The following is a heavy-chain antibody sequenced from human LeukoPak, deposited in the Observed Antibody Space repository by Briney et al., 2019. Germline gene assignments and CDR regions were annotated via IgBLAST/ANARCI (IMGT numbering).Heavy chain of an antibody. J-gene: IGHJ4*02. V-gene: IGHV3-23*01. Sequence: GGSLRLSCAASGFTFSSYAMSWVRQAPGKGLEWVSAISGSGGSTYYADSVKGRFTISRDNSKNTLYLQMNSLRAEDTAVYYCAKDYGDTTTSGGYFDYWGQGTLVTVSS. CDR2: ISGSGGST. CDR3: AKDYGDTTTSGGYFDY. D-gene: IGHD5-18*01. CDR1: GFTFSSYA.